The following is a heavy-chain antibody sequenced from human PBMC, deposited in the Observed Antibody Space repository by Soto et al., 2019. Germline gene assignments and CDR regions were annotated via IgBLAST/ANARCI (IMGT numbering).Heavy chain of an antibody. J-gene: IGHJ6*02. CDR3: ARGAVEATPGSFHYAVMDV. CDR1: GGSISSSF. CDR2: IIPMFGTT. V-gene: IGHV1-69*08. Sequence: QVQLVQSGPEVRKSGSSVKVSCKASGGSISSSFTSWVRQAPGQGLEWIGRIIPMFGTTINAQRFQGRVAITADTSTNASYIELHLLTSEDTAVYYSARGAVEATPGSFHYAVMDVWGPGTRVTV. D-gene: IGHD6-13*01.